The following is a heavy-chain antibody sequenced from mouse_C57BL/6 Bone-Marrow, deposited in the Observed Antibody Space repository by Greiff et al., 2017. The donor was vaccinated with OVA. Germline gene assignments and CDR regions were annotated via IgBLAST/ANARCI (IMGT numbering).Heavy chain of an antibody. Sequence: EVKLMESEGGLVQPGSSMKLSCTASGFTFSDYYMAWVRQVPEKGLEWVANINYDGSSTYYLDSLKSRFIISRDNAKNILYLQMSSLKSEDTATYYCARAPFRPVGYFDVWGTGTTVTVSS. V-gene: IGHV5-16*01. CDR1: GFTFSDYY. CDR2: INYDGSST. J-gene: IGHJ1*03. D-gene: IGHD1-1*01. CDR3: ARAPFRPVGYFDV.